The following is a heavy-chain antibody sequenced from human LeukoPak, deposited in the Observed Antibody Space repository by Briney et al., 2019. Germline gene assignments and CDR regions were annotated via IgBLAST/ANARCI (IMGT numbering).Heavy chain of an antibody. CDR2: INYSGNT. Sequence: PSETLSLTCTVSGGSISGSSYYWVWIRQPPGKGLERIGSINYSGNTYYNPSLKSRVTISVDTSKNQFSLKLSSVTAADTAVYYCASSNYYGSGSYYYFDYWGQGTLVTVSS. D-gene: IGHD3-10*01. CDR1: GGSISGSSYY. CDR3: ASSNYYGSGSYYYFDY. J-gene: IGHJ4*02. V-gene: IGHV4-39*07.